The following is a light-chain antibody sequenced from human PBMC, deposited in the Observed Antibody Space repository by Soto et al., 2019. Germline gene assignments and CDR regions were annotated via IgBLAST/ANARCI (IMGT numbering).Light chain of an antibody. CDR1: SSNIGSKT. CDR2: SNY. CDR3: SAWDASLNGYV. Sequence: QAVVTQPPSASGTPGQRVTISCSGSSSNIGSKTVNWYQQLPGTAPKLLIYSNYQRPSGVPDRFSGSKSGTSASLAISGLRSEDEADYYCSAWDASLNGYVFGTGTKLTVL. J-gene: IGLJ1*01. V-gene: IGLV1-44*01.